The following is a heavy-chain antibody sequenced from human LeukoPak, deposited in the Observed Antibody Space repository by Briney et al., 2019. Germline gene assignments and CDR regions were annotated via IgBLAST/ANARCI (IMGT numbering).Heavy chain of an antibody. Sequence: SETLSLTCAVYGGSFSGYYWSWIRHPPGKGLEWIGEINHSGSTNYNPSLKSRVTISVDTSKNQFSLKLSSVTAADTAVYYCARARGALGYCSSTSCSTLGAFDIWGQGTMVTVSS. D-gene: IGHD2-2*01. J-gene: IGHJ3*02. CDR3: ARARGALGYCSSTSCSTLGAFDI. V-gene: IGHV4-34*01. CDR2: INHSGST. CDR1: GGSFSGYY.